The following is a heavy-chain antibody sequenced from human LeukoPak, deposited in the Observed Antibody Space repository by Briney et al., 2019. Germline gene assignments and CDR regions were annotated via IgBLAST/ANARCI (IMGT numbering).Heavy chain of an antibody. CDR1: GFTFSNAW. CDR3: TTDQVGSSWPYYFDY. CDR2: IKSKTDGGTT. V-gene: IGHV3-15*01. Sequence: GGSLTLSCAASGFTFSNAWMSWVRQAPGKGLEWVGRIKSKTDGGTTDYAAPVKGRFTSSRDDSRNTLYLQMNSLKTEDTAVYYCTTDQVGSSWPYYFDYWGQGALVTVSS. J-gene: IGHJ4*02. D-gene: IGHD6-13*01.